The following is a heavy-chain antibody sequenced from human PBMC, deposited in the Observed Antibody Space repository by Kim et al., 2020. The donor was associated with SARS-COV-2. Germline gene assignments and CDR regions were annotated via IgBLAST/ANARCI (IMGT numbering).Heavy chain of an antibody. V-gene: IGHV3-23*01. D-gene: IGHD3-16*01. Sequence: GGSLRLSCAASGFTFSNKAMNWVRQAPGKGLEWVSTISQTGTTTYYADSVKGRFTISRDNPKNMLYLQMSSLRADDTAIYYCATIWAGGKRLSPFYSDYWGLGTLVTVSS. CDR1: GFTFSNKA. CDR3: ATIWAGGKRLSPFYSDY. J-gene: IGHJ4*02. CDR2: ISQTGTTT.